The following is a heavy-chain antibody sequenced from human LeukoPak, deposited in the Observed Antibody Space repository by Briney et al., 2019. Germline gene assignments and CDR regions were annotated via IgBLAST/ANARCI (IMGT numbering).Heavy chain of an antibody. CDR3: ARDPGRRVVEVVAARPYYFDY. Sequence: GGSLRLSCAASGFTFSSYWMSWVRQAPGKGLEWVANIKQDGSEKYYVDSVKGRFTISRDNAKNSLYLQMNSLRAEDTAVYYCARDPGRRVVEVVAARPYYFDYWGQGTLVTVSS. V-gene: IGHV3-7*01. J-gene: IGHJ4*02. CDR1: GFTFSSYW. CDR2: IKQDGSEK. D-gene: IGHD2-15*01.